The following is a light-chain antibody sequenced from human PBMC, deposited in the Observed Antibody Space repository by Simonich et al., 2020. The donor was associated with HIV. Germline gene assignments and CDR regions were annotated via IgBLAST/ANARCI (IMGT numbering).Light chain of an antibody. CDR1: PRVLSSSKNKNY. V-gene: IGKV4-1*01. Sequence: DIVMTQSPDSLAVSLGERATINCKSSPRVLSSSKNKNYLAWYQQKPGQPPKLLIYWASTRESGVPDRFSGSGSGTDFTLTISSLQAEDVAVYYCQQYYSTPYTFGQGTKLEIK. CDR2: WAS. J-gene: IGKJ2*01. CDR3: QQYYSTPYT.